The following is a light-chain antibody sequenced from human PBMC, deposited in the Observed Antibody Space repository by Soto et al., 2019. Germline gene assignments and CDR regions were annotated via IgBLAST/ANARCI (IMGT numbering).Light chain of an antibody. V-gene: IGKV3-11*01. CDR3: QQRSNCS. J-gene: IGKJ3*01. CDR2: DAS. CDR1: QSVNSY. Sequence: EIVLTQAPATLSLSPGERATLSCSASQSVNSYLAWYQQKPGQAPRLLIYDASNRATGIPARFRGSGSGTDFTLTISSLEPEDFAVYFCQQRSNCSFGPGIKVDMK.